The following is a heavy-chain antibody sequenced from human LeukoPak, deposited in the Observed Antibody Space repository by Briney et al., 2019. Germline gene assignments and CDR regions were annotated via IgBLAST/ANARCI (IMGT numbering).Heavy chain of an antibody. CDR3: ARYSSGWYGGYYYYYYMDV. CDR1: GYTFTSYD. CDR2: MNPNSGNT. D-gene: IGHD6-19*01. Sequence: ASVKVSCKASGYTFTSYDINWVRQATGQGLEWMGWMNPNSGNTGYAQKFQGRVTITRNTSISTAYMELSSPRSEDTAVYYCARYSSGWYGGYYYYYYMDVWGKGTTVTVSS. J-gene: IGHJ6*03. V-gene: IGHV1-8*03.